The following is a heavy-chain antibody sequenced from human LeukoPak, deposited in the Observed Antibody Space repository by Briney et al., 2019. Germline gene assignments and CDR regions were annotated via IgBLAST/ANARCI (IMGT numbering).Heavy chain of an antibody. CDR2: FDVIGAKT. CDR3: AAGRPYSLLDY. J-gene: IGHJ4*02. CDR1: GSSLTELS. Sequence: ASVKVSCTVSGSSLTELSLYWVRQAPGKGLEWMGGFDVIGAKTFHAQKFQGRVTMTEDSSTDTAYMELSSLRSDDTAFYYCAAGRPYSLLDYWGQGTLLTVSS. V-gene: IGHV1-24*01. D-gene: IGHD5-18*01.